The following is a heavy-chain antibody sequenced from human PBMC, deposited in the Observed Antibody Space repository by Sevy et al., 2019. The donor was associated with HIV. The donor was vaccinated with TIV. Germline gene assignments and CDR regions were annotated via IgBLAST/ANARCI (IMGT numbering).Heavy chain of an antibody. D-gene: IGHD3-22*01. CDR1: GFTFTSYA. V-gene: IGHV3-23*01. CDR3: VKDVAYDNTSLDY. CDR2: VSGSGGST. J-gene: IGHJ4*02. Sequence: GGSLRLSCAVSGFTFTSYAMNWVRQAPGKGLEWVSGVSGSGGSTYYADSVKGRFSISRDNSRNTLYLQINSLRAEDTAVYYCVKDVAYDNTSLDYWGQGTLVTVSS.